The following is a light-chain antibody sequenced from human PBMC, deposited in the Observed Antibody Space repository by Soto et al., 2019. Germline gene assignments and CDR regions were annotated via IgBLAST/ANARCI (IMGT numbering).Light chain of an antibody. CDR1: QGIRND. J-gene: IGKJ1*01. V-gene: IGKV1-17*01. CDR3: QQYNSSWT. CDR2: DAS. Sequence: DIQMTQSPSSLSASVGDRVTITCRASQGIRNDLGWYQQKPGKAPKGLIYDASRLESGVPSRFSGSGSGTEFTLTISSLQPDDFATYYCQQYNSSWTFGQATKVDIX.